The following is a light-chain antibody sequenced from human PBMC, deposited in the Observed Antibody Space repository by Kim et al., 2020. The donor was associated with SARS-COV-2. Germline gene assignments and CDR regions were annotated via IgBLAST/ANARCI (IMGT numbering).Light chain of an antibody. CDR3: QAWDSSTAI. CDR2: QDS. Sequence: SVSPGQTARITCSGDKLGDKYACCYQQKPGQSPVLVIYQDSKRPSGIHERFAGSNSGNTATLTISGTQAMDEADYYCQAWDSSTAIFGTGTKVTVL. CDR1: KLGDKY. J-gene: IGLJ1*01. V-gene: IGLV3-1*01.